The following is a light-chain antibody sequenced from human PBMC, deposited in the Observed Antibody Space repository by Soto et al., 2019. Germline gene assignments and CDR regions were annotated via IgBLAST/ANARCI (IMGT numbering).Light chain of an antibody. Sequence: QSALTQPASVSGSPGQSITISCTGTSSDAGSYNLVSWYQQHPGKAPKLMIYEGNKRPSGVSNRLPGSKSANTASLTISGLQTEDEADYYCCSYAGTNTFVFGSGTKLTVL. CDR3: CSYAGTNTFV. CDR1: SSDAGSYNL. V-gene: IGLV2-23*01. J-gene: IGLJ1*01. CDR2: EGN.